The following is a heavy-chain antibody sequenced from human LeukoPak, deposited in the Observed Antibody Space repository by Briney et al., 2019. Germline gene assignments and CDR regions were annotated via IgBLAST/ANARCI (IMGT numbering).Heavy chain of an antibody. CDR1: GFTFSSYE. D-gene: IGHD2-21*01. J-gene: IGHJ2*01. CDR3: ARALYRQHIVVVNAKNYWYFDL. CDR2: ISSSGGTI. V-gene: IGHV3-48*03. Sequence: GGSLRLSCAASGFTFSSYEMNGVRAAPGEGLGRGSYISSSGGTIYYADSVKGRFTISRDNAKNSLYLQINSLRAEDTAVYYCARALYRQHIVVVNAKNYWYFDLWGRGTLVTVSS.